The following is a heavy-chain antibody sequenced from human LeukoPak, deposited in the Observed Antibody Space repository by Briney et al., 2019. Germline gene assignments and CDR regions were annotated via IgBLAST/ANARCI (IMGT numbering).Heavy chain of an antibody. CDR2: INPSGGST. V-gene: IGHV1-46*01. Sequence: GASVKVSCKASGYTFTSYYMHWVRQAPGQGLEWMGIINPSGGSTSYAQKFQGRVTMTRDMSTSTVYMELSSLRSEDTAVYYCATGYCTNGVCYSVLSDFDYWGQGPLVTVSS. J-gene: IGHJ4*02. D-gene: IGHD2-8*01. CDR1: GYTFTSYY. CDR3: ATGYCTNGVCYSVLSDFDY.